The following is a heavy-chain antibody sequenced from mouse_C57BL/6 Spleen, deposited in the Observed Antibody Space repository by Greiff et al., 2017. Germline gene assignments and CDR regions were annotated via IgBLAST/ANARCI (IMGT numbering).Heavy chain of an antibody. D-gene: IGHD2-3*01. V-gene: IGHV5-16*01. J-gene: IGHJ4*01. CDR3: ARELLQYYAMGC. CDR2: INYDGSST. CDR1: GFTFSDYY. Sequence: DVKLVESEGGLVQPGSSMKLSCTASGFTFSDYYMAWVRQVPEKGLEWVANINYDGSSTYYLDSLKSRFSISRDNAKNILYLQMSSLKSADTATCYCARELLQYYAMGCWGQGTSVTVSS.